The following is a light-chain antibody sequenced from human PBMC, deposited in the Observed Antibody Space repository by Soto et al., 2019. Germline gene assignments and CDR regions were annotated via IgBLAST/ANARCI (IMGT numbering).Light chain of an antibody. Sequence: QSVLTQPPSVSGAPGQRVTISCTGSSSNIGAGYGVQWYQQLPGTAPKLLIHGNSDRPSGVPDRFSGSKSGTSASLAITGLQAEDEADYYCQSYDNSLSGSVIFGGGTKVTVL. CDR3: QSYDNSLSGSVI. CDR2: GNS. V-gene: IGLV1-40*01. J-gene: IGLJ2*01. CDR1: SSNIGAGYG.